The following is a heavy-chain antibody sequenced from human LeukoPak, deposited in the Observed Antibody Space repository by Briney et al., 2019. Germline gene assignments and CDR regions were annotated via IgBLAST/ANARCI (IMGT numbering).Heavy chain of an antibody. J-gene: IGHJ4*02. Sequence: PSETLSLTCTVSGGSISSYYWSWIRQPPGKGLEWIGYIYYSGSTNYNPSLKSRVTISVDTSKNQFSLKLSSVTAADTAVYYCARHTNLRYFDSSFDYWGQGTLVTVSS. V-gene: IGHV4-59*08. CDR1: GGSISSYY. CDR2: IYYSGST. CDR3: ARHTNLRYFDSSFDY. D-gene: IGHD3-9*01.